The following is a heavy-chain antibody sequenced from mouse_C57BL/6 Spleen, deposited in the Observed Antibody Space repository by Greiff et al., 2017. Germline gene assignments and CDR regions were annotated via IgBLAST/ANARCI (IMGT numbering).Heavy chain of an antibody. V-gene: IGHV1-82*01. CDR1: GYAFSSSW. J-gene: IGHJ4*01. CDR2: IYPGDGDT. CDR3: AREGNDYDRMDY. D-gene: IGHD2-4*01. Sequence: VQLQQSGPELVKPGASVKISCKASGYAFSSSWMNWVKQRPGKGLEWIGRIYPGDGDTNYNGKFKGKATLTADKSSSTAYMQLSSLTSADSAVYFCAREGNDYDRMDYWGQGTSVTVSS.